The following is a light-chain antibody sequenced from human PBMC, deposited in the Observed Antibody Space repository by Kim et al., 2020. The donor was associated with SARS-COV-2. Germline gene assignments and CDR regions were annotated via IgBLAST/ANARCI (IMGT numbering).Light chain of an antibody. J-gene: IGKJ1*01. V-gene: IGKV4-1*01. CDR1: QSILSRSTNRNY. CDR2: WAS. CDR3: QQYYSPVRS. Sequence: DIVMTQSPDSLAVSLGERATINCRSSQSILSRSTNRNYLTWYQQKPGQPPKLLIYWASARESGVPDRFSGSGSGTDFTLTISSLQAEDVAVYYCQQYYSPVRSFGQGTKVDIK.